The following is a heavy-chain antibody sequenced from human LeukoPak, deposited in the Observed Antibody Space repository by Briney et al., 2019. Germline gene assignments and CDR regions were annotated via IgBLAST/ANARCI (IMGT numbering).Heavy chain of an antibody. Sequence: GGSLRLSCAASGFTFSTYWMSWVRQAPGKGLEWVANIKQNGSEKYYVDSVKGRFTISRDNAKNSLYLQMNSLRAEDAAVYYCARVMPENNYDNSADYWGQGTLVTVSS. D-gene: IGHD3-22*01. V-gene: IGHV3-7*01. J-gene: IGHJ4*02. CDR2: IKQNGSEK. CDR1: GFTFSTYW. CDR3: ARVMPENNYDNSADY.